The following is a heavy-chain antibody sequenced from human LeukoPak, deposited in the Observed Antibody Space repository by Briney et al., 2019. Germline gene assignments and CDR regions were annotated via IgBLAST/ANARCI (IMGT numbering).Heavy chain of an antibody. CDR1: GVSISSNLW. J-gene: IGHJ5*02. CDR2: IHHSGSI. D-gene: IGHD2-8*01. CDR3: ARGQSCTNGVCNNWFDP. Sequence: SETLSLTCAVSGVSISSNLWWTWVRQPPGKGLEWIAEIHHSGSINYNPSLKSRVTISVDKAKNQFSLKLSSVTAADTAVYYCARGQSCTNGVCNNWFDPWGQGTLVTVSS. V-gene: IGHV4-4*02.